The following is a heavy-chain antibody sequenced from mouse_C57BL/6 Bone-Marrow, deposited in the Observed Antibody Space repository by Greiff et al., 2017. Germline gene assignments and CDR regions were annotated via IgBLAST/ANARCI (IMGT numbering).Heavy chain of an antibody. D-gene: IGHD2-5*01. J-gene: IGHJ3*01. V-gene: IGHV1-50*01. CDR1: GYTFTSYW. CDR2: IDPSDSSP. Sequence: VQLQQPGAELVKPGASVKLSCKASGYTFTSYWMQWVKQRPGQGLEWIGEIDPSDSSPNYNQKFKGKATLTVDTSSSTAYMQLSSRTSEDAAVYYCARSGYSNAWFAYWGQGTLVTVSA. CDR3: ARSGYSNAWFAY.